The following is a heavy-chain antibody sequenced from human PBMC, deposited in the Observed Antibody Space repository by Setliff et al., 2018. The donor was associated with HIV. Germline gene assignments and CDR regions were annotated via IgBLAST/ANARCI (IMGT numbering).Heavy chain of an antibody. D-gene: IGHD3-9*01. Sequence: HGESLKISCKGFGYSFTSYWIAWVRQMPGNGLEWMGTIYPGDSDTRYSPSFQGQVTFSADKSISTAYLQWSSLKASDTAMYYCARQGDYHILTGYYSGPHDAFDIWGQGTMVTVSS. CDR3: ARQGDYHILTGYYSGPHDAFDI. V-gene: IGHV5-51*01. J-gene: IGHJ3*02. CDR1: GYSFTSYW. CDR2: IYPGDSDT.